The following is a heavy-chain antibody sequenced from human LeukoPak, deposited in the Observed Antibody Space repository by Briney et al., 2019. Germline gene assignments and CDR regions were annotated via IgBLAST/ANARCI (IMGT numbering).Heavy chain of an antibody. CDR1: GYTFTGYY. Sequence: ASVKVSCKASGYTFTGYYMHWVRQAPGQGLEWMGWINPNSGGTNYAQKFQGWVTMTRDTSISTAYMELSRLRSDDTAVYYCARDGEAVAGTGLDYWGQGTLVTVSS. V-gene: IGHV1-2*04. D-gene: IGHD6-19*01. J-gene: IGHJ4*02. CDR3: ARDGEAVAGTGLDY. CDR2: INPNSGGT.